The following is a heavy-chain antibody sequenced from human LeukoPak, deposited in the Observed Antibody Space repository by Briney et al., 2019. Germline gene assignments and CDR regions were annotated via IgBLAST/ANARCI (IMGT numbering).Heavy chain of an antibody. CDR3: AKGDTVTSNFDY. J-gene: IGHJ4*02. D-gene: IGHD4-17*01. Sequence: GGSLRLSCAASGFTFATYTMNWVRQAPGKGLEWVSAITGNGGTTYHADSVKGRFTISRDNSKNTLYLQMNSLRVEGTAVYYCAKGDTVTSNFDYWGQGTLVTVSS. CDR1: GFTFATYT. CDR2: ITGNGGTT. V-gene: IGHV3-23*01.